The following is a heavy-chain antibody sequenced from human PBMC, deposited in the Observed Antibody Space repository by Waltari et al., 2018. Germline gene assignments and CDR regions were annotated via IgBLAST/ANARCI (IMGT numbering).Heavy chain of an antibody. J-gene: IGHJ4*02. D-gene: IGHD2-15*01. CDR1: GYTFTSSY. CDR2: INPSGGST. CDR3: ARGARYCSGGSCFDY. V-gene: IGHV1-46*01. Sequence: QVQLVQSGAEVKKPGASVKVSCKASGYTFTSSYMHWLRPAPGQGLEWMGIINPSGGSTSYAQKFQGRVTMTRDTSTSTVYMELSSLRSEDTAVYYCARGARYCSGGSCFDYWGQGTLVTVSS.